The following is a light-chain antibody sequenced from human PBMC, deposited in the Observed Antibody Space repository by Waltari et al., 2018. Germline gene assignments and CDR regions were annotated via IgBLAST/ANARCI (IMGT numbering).Light chain of an antibody. V-gene: IGKV4-1*01. CDR1: QSVLYSSNNQNY. CDR2: WAS. J-gene: IGKJ2*01. Sequence: DIVMTQSPDSLAVSLGERATINFKSSQSVLYSSNNQNYLAWFQQIPGQPPHLLLYWASTRESGVPDRFSGSGSGTDFTLTISSLQAEDVAVYYCQQYYSTPYTFGQGTKLEIK. CDR3: QQYYSTPYT.